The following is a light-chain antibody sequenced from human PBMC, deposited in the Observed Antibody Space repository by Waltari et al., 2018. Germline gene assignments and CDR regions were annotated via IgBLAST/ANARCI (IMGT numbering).Light chain of an antibody. Sequence: QSILTQPTSASGTPGQRVTISCSGSSPNIGCHSVSWYQEVPGTAPKLLIYRNNQRPSGVPDRFSGSKSGTSASLAISGLRSEDEAHYYCAAWDDSLSGHMVFGGGTKLTVL. V-gene: IGLV1-47*01. CDR1: SPNIGCHS. J-gene: IGLJ2*01. CDR3: AAWDDSLSGHMV. CDR2: RNN.